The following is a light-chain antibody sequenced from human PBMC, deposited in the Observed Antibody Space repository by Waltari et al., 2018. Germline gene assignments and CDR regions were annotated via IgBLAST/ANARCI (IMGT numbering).Light chain of an antibody. J-gene: IGLJ2*01. CDR1: KLGNEY. V-gene: IGLV3-1*01. CDR2: QDD. CDR3: QAWDSSTAHVL. Sequence: SYELTQPPSVSVSPGQTASITCSGDKLGNEYACWYQQKPGQSPVLVIYQDDKQPSGIPERFSGSNSGNTSTLTISGTQAMDEADYYCQAWDSSTAHVLFGGGTKLTVL.